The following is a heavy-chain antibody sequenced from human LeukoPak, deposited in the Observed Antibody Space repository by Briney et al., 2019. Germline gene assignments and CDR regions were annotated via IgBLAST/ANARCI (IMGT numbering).Heavy chain of an antibody. V-gene: IGHV3-23*01. CDR1: GFTFSSYA. D-gene: IGHD3-10*01. CDR2: ISGSGGNT. J-gene: IGHJ4*02. CDR3: AKVWFGEVSYFDN. Sequence: PGGSLRLSCAASGFTFSSYAMNWVRQATGKGLEWVSAISGSGGNTYYADSVQGRFTISRDNSKNTLYLQMNSLRAEDTAIYYCAKVWFGEVSYFDNWGQGTLVTVSS.